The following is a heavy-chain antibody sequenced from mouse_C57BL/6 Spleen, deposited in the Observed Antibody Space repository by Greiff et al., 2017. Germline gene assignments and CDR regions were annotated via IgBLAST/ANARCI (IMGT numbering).Heavy chain of an antibody. D-gene: IGHD4-1*01. CDR3: ARGLGDAMGY. V-gene: IGHV3-6*01. J-gene: IGHJ4*01. Sequence: ESGPGLVKPSQSLSLTCSVTGYSITSGYYWNWIRQFPGNKLVWMGYISYDGSNNYNPSLKNRISITRDTSKNQFFLKLNSVTTEDTATYYCARGLGDAMGYWGQGTSVTVSS. CDR2: ISYDGSN. CDR1: GYSITSGYY.